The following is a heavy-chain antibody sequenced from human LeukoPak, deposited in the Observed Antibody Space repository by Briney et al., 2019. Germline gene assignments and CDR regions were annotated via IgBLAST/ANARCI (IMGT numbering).Heavy chain of an antibody. J-gene: IGHJ6*03. CDR1: GGTFSSYA. D-gene: IGHD3-10*01. CDR2: IIPIFGTA. V-gene: IGHV1-69*01. CDR3: ARDFFRGVRYYYYMDV. Sequence: ASVKVSCKASGGTFSSYAISWVRQAPGQGLEWMGGIIPIFGTANYAQKFQGRVTITADESTSTAYMELSSLRSEDTAVYYCARDFFRGVRYYYYMDVWGKGTTVTVSS.